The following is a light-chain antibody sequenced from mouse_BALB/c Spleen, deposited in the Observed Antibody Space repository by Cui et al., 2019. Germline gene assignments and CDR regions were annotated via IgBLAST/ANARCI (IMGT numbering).Light chain of an antibody. J-gene: IGKJ5*01. V-gene: IGKV12-46*01. CDR2: AAT. Sequence: DIQMTHSPASLYVSVGETVTITCRASENIYSNLAWYQQKQGKSPQLLVYAATNLADGVPSRFSGSGSGTQYSLKINSLQSEDFGSYYCQHFWGTPLTFGAGTKLELK. CDR3: QHFWGTPLT. CDR1: ENIYSN.